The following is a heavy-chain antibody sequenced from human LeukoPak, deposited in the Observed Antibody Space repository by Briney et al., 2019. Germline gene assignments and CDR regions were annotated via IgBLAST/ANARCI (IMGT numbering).Heavy chain of an antibody. Sequence: SVNVSCKVSGGIFTTYAINWARQAPGHGLEWMGGTIPIFGSTNYAQKFQRRATITADKSTSTAYMELSSLRSEDTAMYYCARDSPIPNPDCTGGTCLPMGGPFDIWGQGTMATVSS. V-gene: IGHV1-69*06. CDR3: ARDSPIPNPDCTGGTCLPMGGPFDI. CDR1: GGIFTTYA. CDR2: TIPIFGST. J-gene: IGHJ3*02. D-gene: IGHD2-15*01.